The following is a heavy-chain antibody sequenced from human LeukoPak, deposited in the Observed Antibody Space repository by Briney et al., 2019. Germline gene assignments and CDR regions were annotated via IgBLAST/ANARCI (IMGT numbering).Heavy chain of an antibody. CDR2: IYPGDSDT. V-gene: IGHV5-51*01. J-gene: IGHJ4*02. CDR1: GYSFTSYW. Sequence: GESLKISCKGSGYSFTSYWIGWVRQMPGKGLEWMGFIYPGDSDTRYSPSFQGQVTISADKSISNAYLQWSSLKASDTAMHYCARGPTVTTLDYWGQGTLVTVSS. D-gene: IGHD4-17*01. CDR3: ARGPTVTTLDY.